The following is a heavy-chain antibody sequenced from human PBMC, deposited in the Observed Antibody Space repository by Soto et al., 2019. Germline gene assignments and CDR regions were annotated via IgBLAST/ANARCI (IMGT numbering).Heavy chain of an antibody. CDR3: ALLYYYGSGRLYYYYYRDV. CDR2: IYWDDDK. J-gene: IGHJ6*03. V-gene: IGHV2-5*02. CDR1: GFSLSTSGVG. Sequence: QITLKESGPTLVKPTQTLTLTCTFSGFSLSTSGVGVGWIRQPPGKALEWLALIYWDDDKRYSPSLKSRLTITKDTYKNQVVLTMTNMDPVDTATYYCALLYYYGSGRLYYYYYRDVWGKGTTVTVSS. D-gene: IGHD3-10*01.